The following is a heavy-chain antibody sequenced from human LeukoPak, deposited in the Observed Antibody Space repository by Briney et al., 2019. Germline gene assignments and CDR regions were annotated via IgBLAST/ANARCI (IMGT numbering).Heavy chain of an antibody. D-gene: IGHD6-19*01. CDR3: AKDLSSGWPDAFDI. CDR1: GFTFSSYS. J-gene: IGHJ3*02. Sequence: GGSLRLSCAASGFTFSSYSMNWVRQAPGKGLEWVSAISGSGGSTYYADSVKGRFTISRDNSKNTLYLQLSSLRAEDTAVYYCAKDLSSGWPDAFDIWGQGTMVTVSS. CDR2: ISGSGGST. V-gene: IGHV3-23*01.